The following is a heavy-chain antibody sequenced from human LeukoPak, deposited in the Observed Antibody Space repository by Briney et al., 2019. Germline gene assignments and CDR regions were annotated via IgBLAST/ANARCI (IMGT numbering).Heavy chain of an antibody. Sequence: GRSLRLSCAASGFTFSRYPMHWVRQAPGKGLEWVTVISTDGRDIKYADSVKGRFTISRDSSKNTLSLQMNSLRGDDTAVYYCARDAQISAATYYFDYWGQGTLVTVSS. CDR2: ISTDGRDI. D-gene: IGHD6-13*01. CDR3: ARDAQISAATYYFDY. CDR1: GFTFSRYP. V-gene: IGHV3-30*04. J-gene: IGHJ4*02.